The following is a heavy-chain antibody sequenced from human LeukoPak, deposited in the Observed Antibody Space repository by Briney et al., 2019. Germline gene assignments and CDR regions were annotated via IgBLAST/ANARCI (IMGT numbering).Heavy chain of an antibody. CDR1: GGTFSSYA. CDR2: IIPIFGTA. J-gene: IGHJ6*02. CDR3: ARERVDYSNNERDYYYGMDV. D-gene: IGHD4-11*01. V-gene: IGHV1-69*13. Sequence: ASVKVSCKASGGTFSSYAISWVRQAPGQGLEWMGGIIPIFGTANYAQKFQGRVTITADESTSTAYTELSSLRSEDTAVYYCARERVDYSNNERDYYYGMDVWGQGTTVTVSS.